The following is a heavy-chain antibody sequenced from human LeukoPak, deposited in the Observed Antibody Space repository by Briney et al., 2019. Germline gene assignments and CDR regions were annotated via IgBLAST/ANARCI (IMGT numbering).Heavy chain of an antibody. Sequence: ASVKVCCKASGYTFTSYDINWVRQATGQGLEWMGWMNPNSGNTGYAQKFQGRVTMTRNTSISTAYMELSSLRSEDTAVYYCARGFSYYYDSSGYCNFDYWGQGTLVTVSS. CDR1: GYTFTSYD. D-gene: IGHD3-22*01. V-gene: IGHV1-8*01. J-gene: IGHJ4*02. CDR3: ARGFSYYYDSSGYCNFDY. CDR2: MNPNSGNT.